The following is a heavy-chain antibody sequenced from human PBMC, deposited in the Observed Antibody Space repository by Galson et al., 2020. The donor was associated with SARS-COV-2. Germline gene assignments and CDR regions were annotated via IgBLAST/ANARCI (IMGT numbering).Heavy chain of an antibody. CDR3: AREVRRFGFFDY. D-gene: IGHD3-10*01. V-gene: IGHV4-30-4*01. Sequence: SETLSLTCTVSGGSTSSGDYYWTWIRQPPGRGLEWIGYIDNSGYTYYNPSLKSRITMSGDTSKNQFSLKLSSVTAADTAVYYCAREVRRFGFFDYCGQGNLVTVSS. J-gene: IGHJ4*02. CDR2: IDNSGYT. CDR1: GGSTSSGDYY.